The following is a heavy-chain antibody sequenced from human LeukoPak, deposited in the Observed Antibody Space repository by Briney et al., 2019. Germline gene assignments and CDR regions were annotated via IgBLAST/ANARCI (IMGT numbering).Heavy chain of an antibody. CDR2: INWNGGST. CDR3: ARTFPYYDSSGYYSPYFDY. CDR1: GFTFDDYG. D-gene: IGHD3-22*01. V-gene: IGHV3-20*01. Sequence: GGSLRLSCAAFGFTFDDYGMSWVRQAPGKGLEWVSGINWNGGSTGYADSVKGRFTISRDNAKNSLYLQTNSLRAEDTALYHCARTFPYYDSSGYYSPYFDYWGQGTLVTVSS. J-gene: IGHJ4*02.